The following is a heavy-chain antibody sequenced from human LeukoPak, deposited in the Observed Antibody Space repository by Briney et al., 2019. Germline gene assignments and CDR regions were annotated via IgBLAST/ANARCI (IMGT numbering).Heavy chain of an antibody. CDR1: GFTFSTFG. Sequence: PGRSLRLSCAASGFTFSTFGMNWVRQAPGKGLEWVAVTSYDGSHTYYADSVKGRFIISRDNSKNTVYLQMNSLRAEDTAVYYCAREGVRGDGYNSGAFDIWGQGTMVTVSS. V-gene: IGHV3-30*03. J-gene: IGHJ3*02. CDR3: AREGVRGDGYNSGAFDI. D-gene: IGHD5-24*01. CDR2: TSYDGSHT.